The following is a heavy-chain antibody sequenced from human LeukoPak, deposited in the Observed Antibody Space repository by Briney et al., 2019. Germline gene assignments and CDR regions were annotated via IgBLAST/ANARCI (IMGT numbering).Heavy chain of an antibody. CDR1: GGSISSSSYY. D-gene: IGHD2-8*02. V-gene: IGHV4-39*01. CDR3: ATLLLGFDP. J-gene: IGHJ5*02. Sequence: PSETLSLTCTVSGGSISSSSYYWGWIRQPPGKGLGWIGSIYYSGSTYYNPSLKSRVTISVDTSKNQFSLKLSSVTAADTAVYYCATLLLGFDPWGQGTLVTVSS. CDR2: IYYSGST.